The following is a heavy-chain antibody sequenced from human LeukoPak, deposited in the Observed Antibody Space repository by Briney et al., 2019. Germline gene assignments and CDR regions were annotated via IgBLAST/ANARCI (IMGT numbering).Heavy chain of an antibody. D-gene: IGHD6-6*01. Sequence: GGSLRLSCAASGFTFSGYYMNWIRQAPGKGLEWVAYISSDGTTIHYADSVKGRFTISRDNAKNSLFLQMNGLRAEDTAVYYCIAARPDYWGQGTLVTVSS. J-gene: IGHJ4*02. V-gene: IGHV3-11*04. CDR1: GFTFSGYY. CDR2: ISSDGTTI. CDR3: IAARPDY.